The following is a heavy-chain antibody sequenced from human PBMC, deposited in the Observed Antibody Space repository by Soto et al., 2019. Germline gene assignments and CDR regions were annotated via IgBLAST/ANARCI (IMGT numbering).Heavy chain of an antibody. CDR3: TTDVVVVAATPSEYFQH. CDR1: GFTFSNAW. D-gene: IGHD2-15*01. V-gene: IGHV3-15*01. CDR2: IKSKTDGGTT. Sequence: EVQLVESGGGLVKPGGSLRLSCAASGFTFSNAWMSWVRQAPGKGLEWVGRIKSKTDGGTTDYAAHVKGRFTISRDDSKNTLYLQMNSLKTEDTAVYYCTTDVVVVAATPSEYFQHWGQGTLVTVSS. J-gene: IGHJ1*01.